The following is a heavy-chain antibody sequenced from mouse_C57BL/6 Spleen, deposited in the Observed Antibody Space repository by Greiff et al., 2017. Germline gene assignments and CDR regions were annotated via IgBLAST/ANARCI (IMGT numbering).Heavy chain of an antibody. CDR2: IDPSDSYT. Sequence: QVQLQQSGAELVRPGTSVKLSCKASGYTFTSYWMHWVKQRPGQGLEWIGVIDPSDSYTNYNQKFKGKATLTVDTSSSTAYMQLSSLTSEDSAVYYCAREAQATQGYFDYWGQGTTLTVSS. V-gene: IGHV1-59*01. CDR3: AREAQATQGYFDY. D-gene: IGHD3-2*02. CDR1: GYTFTSYW. J-gene: IGHJ2*01.